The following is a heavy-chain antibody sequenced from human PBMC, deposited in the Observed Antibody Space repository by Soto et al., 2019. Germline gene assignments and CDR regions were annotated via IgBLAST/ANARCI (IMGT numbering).Heavy chain of an antibody. D-gene: IGHD1-1*01. CDR1: GHKFQNYA. V-gene: IGHV3-23*01. CDR2: ISGSGGST. CDR3: AKPGVYNWNDPYYYYMDV. Sequence: GGSLRLSCIASGHKFQNYAMTWVRQAPGKGMEWVSGISGSGGSTYYADSVRGRFTISRDDSKNTLYLQMSSLRAEDTAVYYYAKPGVYNWNDPYYYYMDVWGKGTTVTVSS. J-gene: IGHJ6*03.